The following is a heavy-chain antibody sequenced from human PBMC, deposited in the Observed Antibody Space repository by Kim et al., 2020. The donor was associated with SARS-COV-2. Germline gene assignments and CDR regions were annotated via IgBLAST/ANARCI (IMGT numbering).Heavy chain of an antibody. CDR3: ARRPGVVAFDY. D-gene: IGHD3-22*01. CDR1: GGSIGGTTFY. CDR2: IYYSGST. J-gene: IGHJ4*01. Sequence: SETLSLTCTVSGGSIGGTTFYWGWIRQPPGKGLEWIGNIYYSGSTYYNPSLKSRVTISVDTSKNQFSLKLSSVTAADTALYYCARRPGVVAFDYWGHGTRVTISS. V-gene: IGHV4-39*01.